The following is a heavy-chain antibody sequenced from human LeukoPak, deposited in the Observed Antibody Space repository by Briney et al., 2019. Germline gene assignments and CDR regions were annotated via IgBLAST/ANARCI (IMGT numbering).Heavy chain of an antibody. V-gene: IGHV3-72*01. Sequence: GGSLRLSCAAFGFTFSDYILDWVRQAPGKGLEWVGRIRRGANSYTTEYAASVKGRFTISRADSRNSLYLHMNSPKTEDTAVYHCCRDGGDNDYSALDIWGPGTVVTVSS. CDR2: IRRGANSYTT. J-gene: IGHJ3*02. D-gene: IGHD3-16*01. CDR1: GFTFSDYI. CDR3: CRDGGDNDYSALDI.